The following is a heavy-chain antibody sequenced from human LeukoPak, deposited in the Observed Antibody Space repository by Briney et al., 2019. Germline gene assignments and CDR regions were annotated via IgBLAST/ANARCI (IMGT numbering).Heavy chain of an antibody. Sequence: GGSLRLSCTASQFTFSIYAMSWVRQAPGKGLEWVSDISGSGSSTYYADSVKGRFTISRDNSNNTVYLQMKSLRAEDTALYYCAKSPLHTGTTRVWFDPWGQGTLVTVSS. CDR1: QFTFSIYA. CDR2: ISGSGSST. V-gene: IGHV3-23*01. CDR3: AKSPLHTGTTRVWFDP. D-gene: IGHD1-1*01. J-gene: IGHJ5*02.